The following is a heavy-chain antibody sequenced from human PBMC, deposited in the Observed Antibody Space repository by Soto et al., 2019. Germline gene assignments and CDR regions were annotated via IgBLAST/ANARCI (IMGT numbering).Heavy chain of an antibody. Sequence: GASVKVSCKASGYTFTGYYMHWVRQAPGQGLEWMGWINPNSGGTNYAQKFQGWVTMTRDTSISTAYMELSRLRSDDTAVYYCARGRSTSIFTLRKIARYYYYMDVWGKGTTVTVSS. CDR2: INPNSGGT. V-gene: IGHV1-2*04. CDR1: GYTFTGYY. J-gene: IGHJ6*03. D-gene: IGHD2-2*01. CDR3: ARGRSTSIFTLRKIARYYYYMDV.